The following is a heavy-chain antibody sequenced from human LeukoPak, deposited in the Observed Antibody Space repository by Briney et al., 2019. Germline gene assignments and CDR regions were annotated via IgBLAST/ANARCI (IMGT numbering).Heavy chain of an antibody. CDR1: GFTFTNYA. CDR2: ISGSGGST. CDR3: AKGITIFGAAPEYFQH. D-gene: IGHD3-3*01. V-gene: IGHV3-23*01. Sequence: GGSLRLSCAASGFTFTNYAMSWVRQAPGKGLEWVSAISGSGGSTYYADSVKGRFTISRDNSKNTLCLQMNSLRAEDTAVYYCAKGITIFGAAPEYFQHWGQGTLVTVSS. J-gene: IGHJ1*01.